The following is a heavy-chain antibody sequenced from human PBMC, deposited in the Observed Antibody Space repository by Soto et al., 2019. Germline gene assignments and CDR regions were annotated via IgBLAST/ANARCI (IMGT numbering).Heavy chain of an antibody. V-gene: IGHV3-33*01. CDR1: GFIFNKYG. CDR2: IWYDGSND. D-gene: IGHD3-10*01. J-gene: IGHJ5*02. Sequence: QVQLVESGGGVVQPGRSLRLSCEGSGFIFNKYGMHWVRQAPGKGLEWVAIIWYDGSNDFYEDSVKGRLTIFKDNSTNKLSLETASPRAEDKALYYCATAGVGNWLNTWGQGTLVTVSS. CDR3: ATAGVGNWLNT.